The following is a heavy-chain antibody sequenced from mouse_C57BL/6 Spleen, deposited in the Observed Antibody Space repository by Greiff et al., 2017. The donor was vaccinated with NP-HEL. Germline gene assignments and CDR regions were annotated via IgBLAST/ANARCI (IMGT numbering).Heavy chain of an antibody. Sequence: QVQLQQSGPELVKPGASVKISCKASGYAFSSSWMNWVKQRPGKGLEWIGRLYPGDGDTNYNGKFKGKATLTADKSSSTAYMQLSSLTSEDSAVYFCARFTTVVALDYWGQGTTLTVSS. V-gene: IGHV1-82*01. CDR3: ARFTTVVALDY. J-gene: IGHJ2*01. D-gene: IGHD1-1*01. CDR2: LYPGDGDT. CDR1: GYAFSSSW.